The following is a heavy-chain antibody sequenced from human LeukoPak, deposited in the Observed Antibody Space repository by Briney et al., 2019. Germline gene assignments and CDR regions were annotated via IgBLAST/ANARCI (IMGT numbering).Heavy chain of an antibody. V-gene: IGHV3-33*08. CDR3: ANNFDY. CDR2: IWYDGSNK. Sequence: PGGSLRLSCAASGFTFSSYAMSWVRQAPGKGLEWVAVIWYDGSNKYYADSVKGRFTISRDNSKNTLYLQMNSLRAEDTAVYYCANNFDYWGPGTLVTVSS. J-gene: IGHJ4*02. CDR1: GFTFSSYA.